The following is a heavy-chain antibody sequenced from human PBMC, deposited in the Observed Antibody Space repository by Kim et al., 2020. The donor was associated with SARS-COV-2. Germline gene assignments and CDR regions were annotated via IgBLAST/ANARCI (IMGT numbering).Heavy chain of an antibody. CDR1: GFSISNYA. CDR2: ISGGSDIT. J-gene: IGHJ4*02. V-gene: IGHV3-23*01. CDR3: AKEGLTPETNFDS. D-gene: IGHD4-17*01. Sequence: GGSLRLSCAASGFSISNYAMTWVRQAPGKGLQWVSTISGGSDITYYADSMKGRFTISRDNSRNTLYLEMQSLRVDDTAIYYCAKEGLTPETNFDSWGQGYLVTVSS.